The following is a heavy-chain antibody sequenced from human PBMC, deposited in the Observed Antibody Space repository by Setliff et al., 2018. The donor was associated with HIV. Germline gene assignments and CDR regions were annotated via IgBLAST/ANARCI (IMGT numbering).Heavy chain of an antibody. CDR1: EDSFSTYF. CDR2: YISSSGSTTNNPYISTTGNT. CDR3: ARIDPGKFWSLDY. D-gene: IGHD1-1*01. V-gene: IGHV4-4*08. J-gene: IGHJ4*02. Sequence: SETLSLTCTVSEDSFSTYFWAWVRQFPGKGLEWIGYISSSGSTTNNPYISTTGNTNYNPSLKTRVTLAIDTSKRQFSLWLRSVTAADTAVYFCARIDPGKFWSLDYWGRGTLVTVSS.